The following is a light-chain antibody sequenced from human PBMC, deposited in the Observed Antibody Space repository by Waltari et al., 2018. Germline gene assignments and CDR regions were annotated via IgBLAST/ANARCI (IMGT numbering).Light chain of an antibody. CDR3: QQYGSSPR. CDR1: QSVSSSY. J-gene: IGKJ4*01. CDR2: GAS. Sequence: EIVLTQSPGTLSLSPGERATLPCRASQSVSSSYLAWYQQKPGQAPRLLIYGASRRATGIPDRFSGSGSGTDFTLTISRLEPEDFAVYYCQQYGSSPRFGGGTKVEIK. V-gene: IGKV3-20*01.